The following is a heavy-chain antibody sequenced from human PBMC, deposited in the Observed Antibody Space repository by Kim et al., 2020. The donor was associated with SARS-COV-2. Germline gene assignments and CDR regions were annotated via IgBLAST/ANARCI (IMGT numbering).Heavy chain of an antibody. CDR1: GYSFTSYW. CDR3: ARWPAIRAFGELLYYYGMDV. V-gene: IGHV5-51*01. CDR2: IYPGDSDT. D-gene: IGHD3-10*01. Sequence: GESLKISCKGSGYSFTSYWIGWVRQMPGKGLEWMGIIYPGDSDTRYSPSFQGQVTISADKSISTAYLQWSSLKASDTAMYYCARWPAIRAFGELLYYYGMDVWGQGTTVTVSS. J-gene: IGHJ6*02.